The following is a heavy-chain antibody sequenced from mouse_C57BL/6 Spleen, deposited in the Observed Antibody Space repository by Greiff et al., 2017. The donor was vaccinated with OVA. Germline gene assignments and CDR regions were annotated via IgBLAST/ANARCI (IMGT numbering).Heavy chain of an antibody. CDR2: IDPETGGT. D-gene: IGHD1-1*01. Sequence: QVQLQQSGAELVRPGASVTLSCKASGYTFPDYEMHWVKQTPVHGLEWIGAIDPETGGTAYNQKFKGKAILTADKSSSTAYMELRSLTSEDSAVYYCTRRSTVPYAMDYWGQGTSVTVSS. CDR1: GYTFPDYE. V-gene: IGHV1-15*01. CDR3: TRRSTVPYAMDY. J-gene: IGHJ4*01.